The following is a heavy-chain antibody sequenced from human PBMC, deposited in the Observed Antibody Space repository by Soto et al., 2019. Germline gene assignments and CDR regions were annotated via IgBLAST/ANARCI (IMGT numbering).Heavy chain of an antibody. CDR2: IYPSDSDS. Sequence: GESLTISCKGSGYSFTTYWIGWVRQMPGKGLEWMGIIYPSDSDSTYSPSFRGQVTFSVDKSINTAYLQWSSLEASDTAMYYCASYIGETVSTWGQGTLITVSS. CDR3: ASYIGETVST. D-gene: IGHD3-10*01. CDR1: GYSFTTYW. J-gene: IGHJ5*02. V-gene: IGHV5-51*01.